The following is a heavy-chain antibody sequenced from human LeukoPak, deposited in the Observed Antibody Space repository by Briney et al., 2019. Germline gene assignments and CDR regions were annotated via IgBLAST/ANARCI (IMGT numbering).Heavy chain of an antibody. CDR3: AELGITMIGGV. V-gene: IGHV3-23*01. D-gene: IGHD3-10*02. CDR2: ISGSGGST. CDR1: GFTFSTYG. Sequence: GGTLRLSCVASGFTFSTYGMSWVRQAPGKGLEWVSAISGSGGSTYYADSVKGRFTISRDNAKNSLYLQMNSLRAEDTAVYYCAELGITMIGGVWGKGTTVTISS. J-gene: IGHJ6*04.